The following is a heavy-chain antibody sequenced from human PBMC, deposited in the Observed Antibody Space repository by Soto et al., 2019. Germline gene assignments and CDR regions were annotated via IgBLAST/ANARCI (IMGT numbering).Heavy chain of an antibody. D-gene: IGHD3-9*01. CDR1: GFTFRSYW. Sequence: GGSLSLSCAASGFTFRSYWMNWVRQAPGKGLEWVALLEQDGSEISYVDSVKGRFTISRDNAKNSLYLQMNSPRAEDTAVYYCAGGLGWLIDYWGRGTLVTVSS. CDR2: LEQDGSEI. CDR3: AGGLGWLIDY. V-gene: IGHV3-7*03. J-gene: IGHJ4*02.